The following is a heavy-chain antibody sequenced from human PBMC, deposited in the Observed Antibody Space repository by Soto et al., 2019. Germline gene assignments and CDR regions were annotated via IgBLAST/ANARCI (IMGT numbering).Heavy chain of an antibody. D-gene: IGHD3-9*01. CDR2: ISAYNGNT. Sequence: ASVKVSCKASGYTFTSYGISWVRRAPGQGLEWMGWISAYNGNTNYAQKLQGRVTMTTDTSTSTAYMELRSLRSDDTAVYYCARDRAGFDWLLSYYYYGMDVWGQGTTVTVSS. CDR1: GYTFTSYG. CDR3: ARDRAGFDWLLSYYYYGMDV. V-gene: IGHV1-18*01. J-gene: IGHJ6*02.